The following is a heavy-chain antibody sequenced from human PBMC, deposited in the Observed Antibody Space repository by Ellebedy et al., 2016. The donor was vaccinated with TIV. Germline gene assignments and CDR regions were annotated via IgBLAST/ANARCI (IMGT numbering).Heavy chain of an antibody. D-gene: IGHD3-22*01. V-gene: IGHV3-7*01. CDR2: IKQDGSEK. J-gene: IGHJ6*02. CDR1: GFTFSSYW. CDR3: AREVYYDSSGYYYYYYYGMDV. Sequence: GGSLRLSXAASGFTFSSYWMSWVRQAPGKGLEWVANIKQDGSEKYYVDSVKGRFTISRDNAKNSLYLQMNSLRAEDTAVYYCAREVYYDSSGYYYYYYYGMDVWGQGTTVTVSS.